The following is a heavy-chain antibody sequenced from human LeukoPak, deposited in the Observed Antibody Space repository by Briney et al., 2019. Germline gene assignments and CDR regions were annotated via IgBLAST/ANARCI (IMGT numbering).Heavy chain of an antibody. CDR3: AKGWFYGSGSYYTHFDY. V-gene: IGHV3-23*01. Sequence: GGSLRLSCAASGLTFSSYAMSWVRQAPGKGLEWVSAISGSGGSTYYADSVKGRFTISRDNSKNTLYLQMNSLRAEGTAVYYCAKGWFYGSGSYYTHFDYWGQGTLVTVSS. CDR1: GLTFSSYA. D-gene: IGHD3-10*01. CDR2: ISGSGGST. J-gene: IGHJ4*02.